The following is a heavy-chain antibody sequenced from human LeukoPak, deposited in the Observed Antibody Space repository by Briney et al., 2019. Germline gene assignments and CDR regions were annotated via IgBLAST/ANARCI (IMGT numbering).Heavy chain of an antibody. D-gene: IGHD3-10*01. J-gene: IGHJ3*02. CDR2: ISSSSSYI. Sequence: GGSLRLSCAASGFTFSSYSMNWVRQAPGKGLEWVSSISSSSSYIYYADSVKGRFTISRDNAKNSLYLQMNSLRAEDTAVYYCARGRGGSRDAFDIWGQGTMVTVSS. CDR3: ARGRGGSRDAFDI. V-gene: IGHV3-21*01. CDR1: GFTFSSYS.